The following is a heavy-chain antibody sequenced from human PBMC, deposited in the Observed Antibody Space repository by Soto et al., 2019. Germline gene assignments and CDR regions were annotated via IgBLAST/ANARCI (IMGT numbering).Heavy chain of an antibody. D-gene: IGHD6-13*01. V-gene: IGHV5-51*01. J-gene: IGHJ5*02. CDR3: VVQQKLSWVNS. CDR2: IYPGDSDA. Sequence: GESLKISCKGSGYTFSGYWIGWVRQMSGKGLEWMGIIYPGDSDARYSPSFQGQVTISADESITTAYLQWDSLKASDTAIYYCVVQQKLSWVNSWGQGTLVTVSS. CDR1: GYTFSGYW.